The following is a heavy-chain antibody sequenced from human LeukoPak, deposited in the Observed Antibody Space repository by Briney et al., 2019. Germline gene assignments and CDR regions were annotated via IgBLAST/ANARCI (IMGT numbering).Heavy chain of an antibody. Sequence: GGSLRLSCAASGFTFGGSTMHWVRQASGKGLEWVGRIRSKANSYATAYSASVKGRFTTARDDSKNMSYLQINSLKTEDTAVYYCIILDYYGSGSLDWGQRTLVTVSS. CDR1: GFTFGGST. CDR2: IRSKANSYAT. D-gene: IGHD3-10*01. V-gene: IGHV3-73*01. J-gene: IGHJ4*02. CDR3: IILDYYGSGSLD.